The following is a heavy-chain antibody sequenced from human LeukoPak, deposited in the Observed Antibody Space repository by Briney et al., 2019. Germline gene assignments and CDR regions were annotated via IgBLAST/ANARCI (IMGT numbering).Heavy chain of an antibody. CDR1: GFAFSDFW. J-gene: IGHJ4*02. V-gene: IGHV3-7*01. CDR3: ATSHDSAGND. D-gene: IGHD2-15*01. CDR2: IRHDGNAK. Sequence: PGGSLRLSCAASGFAFSDFWMSWARQAPGKGLEWVANIRHDGNAKNYVPSVRGRFTISRDNAKNSLYLQMNSLTVEDTAVYYCATSHDSAGNDWGQGTLVTVSS.